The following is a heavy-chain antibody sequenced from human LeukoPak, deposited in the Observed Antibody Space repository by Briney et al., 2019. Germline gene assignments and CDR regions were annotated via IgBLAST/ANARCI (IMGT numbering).Heavy chain of an antibody. J-gene: IGHJ4*02. D-gene: IGHD3-22*01. CDR2: IYYSGTT. CDR3: ARINYYDSSSNDY. CDR1: GGSISSSNYY. V-gene: IGHV4-39*07. Sequence: PSETLSLTCSVSGGSISSSNYYWGWIRQPPGKSLEWNGIIYYSGTTYYNPSLKSRVTISVDTSKNQFSLKLSSVTAADTVVDYCARINYYDSSSNDYWGQGTLVTVSS.